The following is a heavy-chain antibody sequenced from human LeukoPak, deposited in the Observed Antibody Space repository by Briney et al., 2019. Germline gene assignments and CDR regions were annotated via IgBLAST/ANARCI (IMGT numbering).Heavy chain of an antibody. CDR1: GFTFSSYW. CDR2: IKQDGSEK. D-gene: IGHD5-18*01. CDR3: ARDVVHTAWGVAYYFDY. J-gene: IGHJ4*02. Sequence: GGSLRLSCAASGFTFSSYWMSWVRQAPGKGLEWVANIKQDGSEKYYVDSVKGRFTISRDNAKNSLYLQMNSLRAEDTAVYYCARDVVHTAWGVAYYFDYWGQGTLVTVSS. V-gene: IGHV3-7*01.